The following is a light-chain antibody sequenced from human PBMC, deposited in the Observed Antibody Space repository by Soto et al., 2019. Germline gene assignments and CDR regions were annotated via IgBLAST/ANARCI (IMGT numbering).Light chain of an antibody. CDR2: AVS. J-gene: IGLJ1*01. V-gene: IGLV2-14*03. Sequence: QSVLTQPASVSGSPGQSITISCSGTSSDIGSYNHVAWYQQFPGKSPKLMIYAVSDRPSGVSDRFSGSKSGITASLTISGLQSEDEADYYCISYTYRQSYLFGTGTKVTVL. CDR1: SSDIGSYNH. CDR3: ISYTYRQSYL.